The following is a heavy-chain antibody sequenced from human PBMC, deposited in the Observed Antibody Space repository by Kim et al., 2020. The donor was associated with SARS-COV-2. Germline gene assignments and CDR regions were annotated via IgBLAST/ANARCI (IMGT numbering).Heavy chain of an antibody. D-gene: IGHD3-22*01. V-gene: IGHV3-7*01. Sequence: GGSLRLSCAASGFTFSSYWMSWVRQAPGKGLEWVANIKQDGSEKYYVDSVKGRFTISRDNAKNSLYLQMNSLRAEDTAVYYCATEIYYDSSGYYPPSFDYWGQGTLVTVSS. CDR1: GFTFSSYW. CDR2: IKQDGSEK. J-gene: IGHJ4*02. CDR3: ATEIYYDSSGYYPPSFDY.